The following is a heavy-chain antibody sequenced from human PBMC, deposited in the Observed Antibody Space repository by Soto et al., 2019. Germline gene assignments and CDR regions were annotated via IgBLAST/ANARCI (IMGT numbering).Heavy chain of an antibody. CDR1: GGSFSGYY. J-gene: IGHJ4*02. Sequence: SETLSLTCAVYGGSFSGYYWSWIRQPPGKGLEWTGEINHRGSTHYNPSLKSRVTMSVDTSKNQFSLKLSSVTAADTAVYYCARFGRTGTTPYWGQGTLVTVSS. CDR3: ARFGRTGTTPY. D-gene: IGHD1-7*01. V-gene: IGHV4-34*01. CDR2: INHRGST.